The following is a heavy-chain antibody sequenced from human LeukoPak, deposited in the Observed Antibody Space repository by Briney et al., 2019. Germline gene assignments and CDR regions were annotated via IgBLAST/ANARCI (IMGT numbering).Heavy chain of an antibody. CDR3: AKGTVVRGVIQY. Sequence: GGSLRLSCAASGFTFSSYAMSWVRQAPGKGLEWVSAISGSGGSTYYADSVKGRFTISRDNSKNTLYLQMNSLRAEGTAVYYCAKGTVVRGVIQYWGQGTLVTVSS. J-gene: IGHJ4*02. D-gene: IGHD3-10*01. CDR1: GFTFSSYA. V-gene: IGHV3-23*01. CDR2: ISGSGGST.